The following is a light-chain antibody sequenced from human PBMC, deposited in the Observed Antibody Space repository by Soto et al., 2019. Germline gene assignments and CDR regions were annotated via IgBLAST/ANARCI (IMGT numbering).Light chain of an antibody. CDR3: QQYNKWPPWT. J-gene: IGKJ1*01. CDR2: GAS. Sequence: EIVMTQSPATLSVSPGERATLSCRASQSVSSNLAWYRQKPGQAPRLLIYGASTRATGIPARFSGSGSGTEFTLTISSLQSEDFALYYCQQYNKWPPWTFGQGTKVEIK. V-gene: IGKV3-15*01. CDR1: QSVSSN.